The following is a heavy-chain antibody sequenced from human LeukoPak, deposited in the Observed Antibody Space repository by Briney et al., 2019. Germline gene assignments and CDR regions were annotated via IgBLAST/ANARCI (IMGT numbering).Heavy chain of an antibody. CDR2: ISYTGSTT. V-gene: IGHV3-48*03. CDR3: AGCRTISCYSAFDF. D-gene: IGHD2-2*01. Sequence: GGSLRLSCAASGFSFSNYEMNWVRQAPGKGLEWISYISYTGSTTYQPDSVKGRFTISRDNAKNSLYLQMNSLRVEDPAIYYCAGCRTISCYSAFDFWGQGTMVTVSS. CDR1: GFSFSNYE. J-gene: IGHJ3*01.